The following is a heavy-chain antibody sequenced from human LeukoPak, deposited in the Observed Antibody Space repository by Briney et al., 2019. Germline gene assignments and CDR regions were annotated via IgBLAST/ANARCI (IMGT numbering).Heavy chain of an antibody. CDR2: IYHSGST. CDR1: GGSFSGYY. Sequence: PSETLSLTCAVYGGSFSGYYWSWIRQPPGKGLEWIGEIYHSGSTNYNPSLKSRVTISVDKSKNQFSLKLSSVTAADTAVYYCAGVTAYYYMDVWGKGTTVTVSS. D-gene: IGHD2-21*02. J-gene: IGHJ6*03. V-gene: IGHV4-34*01. CDR3: AGVTAYYYMDV.